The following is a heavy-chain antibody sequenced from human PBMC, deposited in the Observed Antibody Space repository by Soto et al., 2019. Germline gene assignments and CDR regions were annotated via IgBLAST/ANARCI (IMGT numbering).Heavy chain of an antibody. CDR3: ARRQNWNYLFAN. V-gene: IGHV4-59*01. J-gene: IGHJ4*02. D-gene: IGHD1-7*01. CDR2: SYYSGST. CDR1: GDSIRNYY. Sequence: SETLSLTCTVSGDSIRNYYWSWIRQSPGKGLEWIGCSYYSGSTNYNPSLKSRVTMSIDASKTRFSLRLRSVTAADTAVYYCARRQNWNYLFANWGQGTLVTVSS.